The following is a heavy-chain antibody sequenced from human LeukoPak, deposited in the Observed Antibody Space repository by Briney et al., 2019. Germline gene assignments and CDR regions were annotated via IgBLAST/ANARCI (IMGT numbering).Heavy chain of an antibody. CDR3: ARHNHGYDWDY. D-gene: IGHD5-12*01. Sequence: GGSLRLSCSASGFSFSSYGMHWIRQAPGKGLVWVAVIWPDGSNKYYADSVKGRFTVSRDNSKNTLYLQMNSLRSEDTAVYYCARHNHGYDWDYWGQGTLVTVSS. V-gene: IGHV3-33*01. CDR2: IWPDGSNK. CDR1: GFSFSSYG. J-gene: IGHJ4*02.